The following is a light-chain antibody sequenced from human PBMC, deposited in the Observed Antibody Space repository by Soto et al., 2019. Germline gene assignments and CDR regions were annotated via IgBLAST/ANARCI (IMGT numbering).Light chain of an antibody. Sequence: QSVLTQPPSVSGAPGQRVTISCTGSSSNIGAHYDVHWYQQLPGTAPKLLIYANSNRPSGVPDRFSGSKSGTSASLAITGLQAEDEADYYSQSYDSSLSGSNWVFGGGTKL. CDR1: SSNIGAHYD. CDR3: QSYDSSLSGSNWV. V-gene: IGLV1-40*01. J-gene: IGLJ3*02. CDR2: ANS.